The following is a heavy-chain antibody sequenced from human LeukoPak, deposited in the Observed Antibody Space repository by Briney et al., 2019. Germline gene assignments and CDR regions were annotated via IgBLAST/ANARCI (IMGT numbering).Heavy chain of an antibody. J-gene: IGHJ3*02. CDR2: ISDDSNYI. CDR1: GFTFSSYS. Sequence: GGSLRLSCADSGFTFSSYSMHWVRQAPGEGLQWVSSISDDSNYIFYADSVKGRFTISRDNAKNSLFLQMNSLRAEDTALYYCTTSPSRSPFHIWGQGTMVTVSS. V-gene: IGHV3-21*01. CDR3: TTSPSRSPFHI.